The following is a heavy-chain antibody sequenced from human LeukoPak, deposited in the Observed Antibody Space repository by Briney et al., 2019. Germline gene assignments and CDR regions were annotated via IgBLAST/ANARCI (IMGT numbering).Heavy chain of an antibody. Sequence: ASVKVSCKASGYTFTGYYMHWVRQAPGQGLKWMGWINPNSGGTNYAQKFQGRVTMTRDTSISTAYMELSRLRSDDTAVYYCARSYYDSSGYFEWGQGTLVTVSS. D-gene: IGHD3-22*01. CDR2: INPNSGGT. J-gene: IGHJ4*02. V-gene: IGHV1-2*02. CDR3: ARSYYDSSGYFE. CDR1: GYTFTGYY.